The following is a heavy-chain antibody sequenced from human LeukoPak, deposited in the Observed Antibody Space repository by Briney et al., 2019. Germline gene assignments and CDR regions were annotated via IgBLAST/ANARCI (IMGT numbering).Heavy chain of an antibody. CDR1: GFTFSSYA. CDR2: VSGSGGST. J-gene: IGHJ5*02. D-gene: IGHD3-22*01. V-gene: IGHV3-23*01. CDR3: ATDDSSGSRFDP. Sequence: GGSLRLSCAASGFTFSSYAMSWVRQAPGKGLEWVSVVSGSGGSTFYADSVKGRFTISRDNYKNTLYLQMNSLRAEDTAVYYCATDDSSGSRFDPWGQGTLVTVSS.